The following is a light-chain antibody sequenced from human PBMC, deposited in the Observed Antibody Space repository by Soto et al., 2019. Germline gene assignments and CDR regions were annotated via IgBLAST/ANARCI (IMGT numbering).Light chain of an antibody. CDR3: MQALQTPFA. CDR2: LGS. V-gene: IGKV2-28*01. J-gene: IGKJ3*01. CDR1: QSLLHSNGYNS. Sequence: DIVMTQSPLSLPVTPGEPASISCRSSQSLLHSNGYNSLDWYLQKPGQSPQLLRYLGSNRASGVPDRFSGSGSGTDFTLKISRVEAEDVGVYYCMQALQTPFAFGPGTKVYIK.